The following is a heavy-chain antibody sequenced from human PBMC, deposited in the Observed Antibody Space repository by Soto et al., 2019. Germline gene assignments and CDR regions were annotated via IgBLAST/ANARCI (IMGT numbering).Heavy chain of an antibody. Sequence: EVQLVESGGGLVQPGGSLRLSCAASGFTFSSYWMHWVRQAPGKGLVWVSRINSDGSSTSYADSVKGRFTTSRDNANNTLYLQMNLLTAEATAVYYCVTTSLVVAAATPEDYWGQGTLVTVSS. D-gene: IGHD2-15*01. V-gene: IGHV3-74*01. J-gene: IGHJ4*02. CDR1: GFTFSSYW. CDR2: INSDGSST. CDR3: VTTSLVVAAATPEDY.